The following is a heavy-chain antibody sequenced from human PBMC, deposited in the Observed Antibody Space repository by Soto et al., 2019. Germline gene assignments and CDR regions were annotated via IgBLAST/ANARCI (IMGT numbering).Heavy chain of an antibody. J-gene: IGHJ2*01. V-gene: IGHV3-33*01. CDR2: IWFDGSNK. Sequence: QVQLVESGGGVVQPGRSLRLSCAASGFTFSSYGMHWVRQAPGKGLEWVAVIWFDGSNKYYADSVKGRFTISRDNSKNTLYLQMNSLRAEDTAVYYCTRAASPYCGGDCYSGSDLWGRGTLVTVSS. CDR3: TRAASPYCGGDCYSGSDL. CDR1: GFTFSSYG. D-gene: IGHD2-21*02.